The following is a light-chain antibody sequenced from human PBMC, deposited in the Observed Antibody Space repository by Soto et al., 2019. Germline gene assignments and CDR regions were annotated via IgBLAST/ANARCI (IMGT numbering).Light chain of an antibody. CDR2: GAS. J-gene: IGKJ2*01. CDR1: HYISRY. Sequence: DIQMTQSPSSLSASVGDTVTITCRASHYISRYLNWYQQKPGKAPNLLIYGASSLQTGVPARFSGSGSGTDFTLTISGLQPDDFTTYYCQQSYSALTFGQGTKLEIK. CDR3: QQSYSALT. V-gene: IGKV1-39*01.